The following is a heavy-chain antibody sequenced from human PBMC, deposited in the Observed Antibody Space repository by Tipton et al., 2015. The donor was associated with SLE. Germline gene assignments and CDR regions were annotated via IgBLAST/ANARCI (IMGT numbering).Heavy chain of an antibody. CDR1: GYKFTTYW. CDR2: TYPTDSDT. Sequence: QSGAEVKKPGESLKISCKASGYKFTTYWIGWVRQMPGKGLEWMGLTYPTDSDTTYSPSFQGQVTISADKSVATAYLQWSSLKASDTAIYYCARLGRGVDNTAVGPDYWGQGTLVIVSS. V-gene: IGHV5-51*03. D-gene: IGHD5-24*01. J-gene: IGHJ4*02. CDR3: ARLGRGVDNTAVGPDY.